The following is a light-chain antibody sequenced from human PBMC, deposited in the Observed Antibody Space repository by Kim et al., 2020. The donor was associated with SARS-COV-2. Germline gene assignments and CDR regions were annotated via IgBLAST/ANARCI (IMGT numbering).Light chain of an antibody. J-gene: IGKJ5*01. CDR1: QSVTSNS. CDR3: QQYGTSPPVT. Sequence: PGKRATLSCRASQSVTSNSLGWYQQKPGQAPRLIIYAASSRATGIPDRFSSSGSGTDFTLTISRLEPEDFATYYCQQYGTSPPVTFGRGTRLEIK. CDR2: AAS. V-gene: IGKV3-20*01.